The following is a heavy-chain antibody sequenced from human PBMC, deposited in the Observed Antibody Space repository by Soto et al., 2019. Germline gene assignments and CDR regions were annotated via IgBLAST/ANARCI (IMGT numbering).Heavy chain of an antibody. V-gene: IGHV3-23*01. CDR3: AKAPRAAARQDWFDP. D-gene: IGHD2-2*01. CDR1: GFTFSRYA. J-gene: IGHJ5*02. Sequence: EVQLLESGGGLVQPGGSLRLSCAASGFTFSRYAMSWVRQAPGKGLEWVSAISGSGGSTYYADSVKGRCTISRDNSKNTLYLQMNSLRAEDTAVYYCAKAPRAAARQDWFDPWGQGTLVTVSS. CDR2: ISGSGGST.